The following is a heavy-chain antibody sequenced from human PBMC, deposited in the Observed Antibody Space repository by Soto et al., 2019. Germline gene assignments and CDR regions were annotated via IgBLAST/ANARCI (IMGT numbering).Heavy chain of an antibody. Sequence: QVQLQESGPGLVKPSQTLSLTCTVSGGSISSGGYYWSWIRQHPGKGLEWIGYIYYSGRTYYNPSLKSRVTISVDTSKNQFSLKLSSVTAADTAVYYCASSLPAEDIAAAGTFDYWGQGTLVTVSS. CDR3: ASSLPAEDIAAAGTFDY. CDR1: GGSISSGGYY. CDR2: IYYSGRT. V-gene: IGHV4-31*03. D-gene: IGHD6-13*01. J-gene: IGHJ4*02.